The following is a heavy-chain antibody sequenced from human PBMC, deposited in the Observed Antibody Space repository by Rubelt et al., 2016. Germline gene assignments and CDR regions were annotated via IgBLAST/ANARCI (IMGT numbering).Heavy chain of an antibody. V-gene: IGHV4-39*01. CDR3: AAAPDSSGYYGNFDY. J-gene: IGHJ4*02. CDR1: GGSISSGGYY. Sequence: QLQLQESGPGPVKPSETLSLTCTVSGGSISSGGYYWSWIRQPPGTGLEWIGSIYYSGSTYYNPSLKSRVTISVDTSKNQFPLKRGSVTAADTAVYYCAAAPDSSGYYGNFDYWGQGTLVTVSS. CDR2: IYYSGST. D-gene: IGHD3-22*01.